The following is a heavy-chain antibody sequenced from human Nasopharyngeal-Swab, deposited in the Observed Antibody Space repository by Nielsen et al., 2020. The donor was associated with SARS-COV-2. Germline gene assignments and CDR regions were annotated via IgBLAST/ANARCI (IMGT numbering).Heavy chain of an antibody. D-gene: IGHD2-8*01. V-gene: IGHV4-31*02. CDR2: ITYNGST. CDR3: ASGHTNGYPYHSYYYMDV. Sequence: VRQMPGKGLEWIAFITYNGSTYYDPSLKSRVSLSLDTSGNQISLNLTAVTAADTAVYYCASGHTNGYPYHSYYYMDVWGKGTTVTVSS. J-gene: IGHJ6*03.